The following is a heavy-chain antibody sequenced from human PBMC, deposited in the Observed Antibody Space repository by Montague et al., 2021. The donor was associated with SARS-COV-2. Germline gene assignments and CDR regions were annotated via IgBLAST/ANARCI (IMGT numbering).Heavy chain of an antibody. CDR3: ARHGGHSYAHFAY. D-gene: IGHD5-18*01. Sequence: SETLSLTCTVSGGSLLRSSYYWGWIRQPPGIFLEWIGSIYYSWSTYYTSSLKSRVTISVDTSRNQFSLKLTSVTAADTAVYYCARHGGHSYAHFAYWGQGTLVSVSS. V-gene: IGHV4-39*01. CDR2: IYYSWST. CDR1: GGSLLRSSYY. J-gene: IGHJ4*02.